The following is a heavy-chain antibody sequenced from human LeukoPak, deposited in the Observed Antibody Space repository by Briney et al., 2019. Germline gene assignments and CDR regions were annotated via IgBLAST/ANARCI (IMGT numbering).Heavy chain of an antibody. CDR3: ARGISSAFDY. V-gene: IGHV3-23*01. D-gene: IGHD3-3*02. Sequence: GGSLRLSCAASGFTFTTSAMGWVRQAPGKGLEWVSTIGSSASNTYYADSVKGRFTISRDNSKNTVYLQMNSLSAEDTAVYYCARGISSAFDYWGQGTLVTVSS. CDR2: IGSSASNT. J-gene: IGHJ4*02. CDR1: GFTFTTSA.